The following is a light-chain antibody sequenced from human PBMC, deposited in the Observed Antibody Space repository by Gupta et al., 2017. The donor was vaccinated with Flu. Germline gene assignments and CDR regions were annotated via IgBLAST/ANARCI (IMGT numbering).Light chain of an antibody. CDR1: QGISSY. J-gene: IGKJ1*01. V-gene: IGKV1-8*01. Sequence: GDRVTITCRASQGISSYLAWDQQKPGKAPKLLIYAASTLQSGVPSRFSGSGSGTDFTLTISCLQSEDFATYYCQQYYSYPLTFGQGTKVEIK. CDR2: AAS. CDR3: QQYYSYPLT.